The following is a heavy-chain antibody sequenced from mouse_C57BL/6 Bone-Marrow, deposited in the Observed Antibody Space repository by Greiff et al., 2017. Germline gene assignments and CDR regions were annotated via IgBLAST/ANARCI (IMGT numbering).Heavy chain of an antibody. CDR3: ARGDYSKRYFDV. D-gene: IGHD2-5*01. Sequence: VQLQQSGPELVKPGASVKISCKASGYSFTDYNMNWVKQSNGKSLEWIGVINPTYGTTSYNQKFKGKDTLTVDQSSSTAYMQLNSLTSEDPAVYYCARGDYSKRYFDVWGTETTGTVSS. CDR1: GYSFTDYN. V-gene: IGHV1-39*01. J-gene: IGHJ1*03. CDR2: INPTYGTT.